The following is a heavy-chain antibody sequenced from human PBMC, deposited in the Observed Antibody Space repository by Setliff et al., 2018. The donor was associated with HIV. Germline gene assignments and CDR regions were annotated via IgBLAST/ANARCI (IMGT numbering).Heavy chain of an antibody. V-gene: IGHV4-34*01. CDR1: GGSFSGYY. CDR2: INHSGST. CDR3: ARRPYYFDY. J-gene: IGHJ4*02. Sequence: SETLSLTCAVYGGSFSGYYWSWIRQPPGKGLEWIGEINHSGSTNYSPSLKSRVTISVDTSKKQFSPKLSSVTAADTAVYYCARRPYYFDYWGQGTLVTVSS.